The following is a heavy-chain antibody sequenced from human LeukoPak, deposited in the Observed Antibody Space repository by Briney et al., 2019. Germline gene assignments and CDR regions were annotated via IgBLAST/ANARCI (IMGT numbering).Heavy chain of an antibody. CDR3: ARDERLLSFLK. Sequence: GGSLRLSCAASGLTFSSYAMHWVRQAPGKGLEWVALISYDGSKKYYADSVKGRFTISRDNSKNTLYLQMNSLRAEDTAIYYCARDERLLSFLKWGQGTLVTVSS. CDR1: GLTFSSYA. J-gene: IGHJ4*02. V-gene: IGHV3-30*14. D-gene: IGHD3-3*01. CDR2: ISYDGSKK.